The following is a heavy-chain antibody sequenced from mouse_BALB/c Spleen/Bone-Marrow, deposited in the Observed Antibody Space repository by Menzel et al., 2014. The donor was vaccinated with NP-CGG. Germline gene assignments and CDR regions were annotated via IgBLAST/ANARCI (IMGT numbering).Heavy chain of an antibody. V-gene: IGHV1-26*01. CDR3: ARGGWDWYFDV. CDR1: GYSFTGYY. Sequence: EVQLQQSGPELVKPGASVKISCKASGYSFTGYYMHCVKQSHVKSLEWIGRINPYNGATSYNQNFKDKASLTVDKSSSTAYMELHSLTSEDSAVYYCARGGWDWYFDVWGAGTTVTVSP. J-gene: IGHJ1*01. CDR2: INPYNGAT.